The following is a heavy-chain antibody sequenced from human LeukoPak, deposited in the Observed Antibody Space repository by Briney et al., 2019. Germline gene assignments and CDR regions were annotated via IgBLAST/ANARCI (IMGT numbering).Heavy chain of an antibody. J-gene: IGHJ3*02. CDR1: GGSINSGSYY. D-gene: IGHD3-22*01. CDR3: ARDLYYYDSSGYYLWAFDI. Sequence: PSETLSLTCTVSGGSINSGSYYWSWIRQPAGKGLEWIGCIYTSGSTNYNPSLKSRVTISVDTSKNQFSLKLSSVTAADTAVYYCARDLYYYDSSGYYLWAFDIWGQGTMVTVSS. V-gene: IGHV4-61*02. CDR2: IYTSGST.